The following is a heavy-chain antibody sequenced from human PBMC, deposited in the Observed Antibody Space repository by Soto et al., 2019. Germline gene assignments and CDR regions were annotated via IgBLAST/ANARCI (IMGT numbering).Heavy chain of an antibody. CDR3: ARHAGGRYNWFDP. CDR2: IDPRDSYT. V-gene: IGHV5-10-1*01. CDR1: GYSFTSYW. J-gene: IGHJ5*02. D-gene: IGHD6-19*01. Sequence: EVQLVQSGAEVKKPGESLRISCKGSGYSFTSYWISWVRQMPGKGLEWMGRIDPRDSYTNYSPSFQGHVTISADKSISTAYLQWSSLKASDTAMYYGARHAGGRYNWFDPWGQGTLVTVSS.